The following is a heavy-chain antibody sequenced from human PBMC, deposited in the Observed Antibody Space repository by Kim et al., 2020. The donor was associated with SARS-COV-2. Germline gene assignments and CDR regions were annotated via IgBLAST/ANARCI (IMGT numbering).Heavy chain of an antibody. Sequence: ASVKVSCKASAYTFTGHYMHWVRQAPGQGLEWMGRINPNSGGSNSAQKFQGRVTMTRDTSISTAYMELSGLRFDDTAVYYCAKDLRKVYTNSPQHFDSWG. CDR1: AYTFTGHY. J-gene: IGHJ4*01. D-gene: IGHD2-2*02. CDR3: AKDLRKVYTNSPQHFDS. CDR2: INPNSGGS. V-gene: IGHV1-2*06.